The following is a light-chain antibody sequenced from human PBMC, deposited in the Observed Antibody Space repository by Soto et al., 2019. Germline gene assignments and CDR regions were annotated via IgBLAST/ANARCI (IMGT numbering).Light chain of an antibody. Sequence: DIQMTQSPSSLSASIGDRVTITCRAGQRISTSLNWYQQKPGKAPQLLIFAASSLQSGVPSRFSGSGSGTDFTLTISSLQPEDFATYYCQQSYLTPRSFGQGTKLEI. CDR3: QQSYLTPRS. CDR1: QRISTS. CDR2: AAS. J-gene: IGKJ2*03. V-gene: IGKV1-39*01.